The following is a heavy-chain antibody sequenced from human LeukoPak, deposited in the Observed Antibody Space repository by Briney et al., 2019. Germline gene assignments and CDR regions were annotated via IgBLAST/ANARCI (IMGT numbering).Heavy chain of an antibody. Sequence: SETLSLTCAVSGYSISSGYYWGWIRQPPGKELEWIGSIYHSGSTYYNPSLKSRVTISVDTSKNQYYLKLSSVTAADTAVYYCAGNPYYYDSSGYYIDYWGQGTLVTVSS. CDR3: AGNPYYYDSSGYYIDY. V-gene: IGHV4-38-2*01. D-gene: IGHD3-22*01. J-gene: IGHJ4*02. CDR2: IYHSGST. CDR1: GYSISSGYY.